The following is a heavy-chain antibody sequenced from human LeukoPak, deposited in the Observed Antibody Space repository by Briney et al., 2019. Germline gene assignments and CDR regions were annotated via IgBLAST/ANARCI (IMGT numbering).Heavy chain of an antibody. CDR1: GFTFDDYA. D-gene: IGHD4-17*01. Sequence: PGGSLRLSCAASGFTFDDYAMHWVRQAPGKGLEWVSGISWNSGSIGYADSVKGRFTISRDNAKNSLYLQMNSLRAEDTALYYCAKDIGTTVTSEIDYWGQGTLVTVSS. J-gene: IGHJ4*02. V-gene: IGHV3-9*01. CDR2: ISWNSGSI. CDR3: AKDIGTTVTSEIDY.